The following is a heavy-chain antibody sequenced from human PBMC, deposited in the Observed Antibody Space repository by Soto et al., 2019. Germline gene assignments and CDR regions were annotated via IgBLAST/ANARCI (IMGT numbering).Heavy chain of an antibody. CDR3: ARARIAVAGFDY. D-gene: IGHD6-19*01. CDR2: INSDGSSA. CDR1: GFTFSSYW. J-gene: IGHJ4*02. Sequence: GGSLRLSCAASGFTFSSYWMHWVRQAPGKGLVWVSRINSDGSSATYADSVKGRFTISRDNAKNTLYLQMNSLRAEDTAVFYCARARIAVAGFDYWGQGTLVTVSS. V-gene: IGHV3-74*01.